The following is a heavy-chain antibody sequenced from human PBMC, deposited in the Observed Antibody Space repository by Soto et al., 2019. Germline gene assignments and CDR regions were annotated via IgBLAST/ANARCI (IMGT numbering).Heavy chain of an antibody. CDR1: GFTFDDYA. J-gene: IGHJ4*02. Sequence: PGGSLRLSCAASGFTFDDYAMHWVRQAPGKGLEWVSGISWNSGSIGYADSVKGRFTISRDNAKNSLYLQMNSLRAEDTALYYCAKDRYRYSGSFHFDYWGQGPLVTVSS. V-gene: IGHV3-9*01. D-gene: IGHD1-26*01. CDR3: AKDRYRYSGSFHFDY. CDR2: ISWNSGSI.